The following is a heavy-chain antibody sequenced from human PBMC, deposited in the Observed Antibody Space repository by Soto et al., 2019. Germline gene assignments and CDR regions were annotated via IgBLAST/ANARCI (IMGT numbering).Heavy chain of an antibody. V-gene: IGHV3-30*18. CDR1: GFTFSSYG. D-gene: IGHD1-26*01. J-gene: IGHJ4*02. CDR3: AKLVETLHWEPVGLSPC. Sequence: GGSLRLSCAASGFTFSSYGMHWVRQAPGKGLEWVAVISYDGSNKYYADSVKGQFTISRDNSKNTLYLQMNSLRAEDTAVYYCAKLVETLHWEPVGLSPCWGQGTLVTVSS. CDR2: ISYDGSNK.